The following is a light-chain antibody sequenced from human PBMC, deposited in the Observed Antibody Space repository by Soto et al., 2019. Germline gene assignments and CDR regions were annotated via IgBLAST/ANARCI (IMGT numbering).Light chain of an antibody. Sequence: DIQMTQSPSTLSASVGDRVSFTCRASHCISMWLAWYQQRPGKAPSLLIPDASKLESGVPPRFNGSRSETEFTLTIRSLQPDDFATYYCQQYNSFPWTFGLGTKVEIK. V-gene: IGKV1-5*01. J-gene: IGKJ1*01. CDR3: QQYNSFPWT. CDR2: DAS. CDR1: HCISMW.